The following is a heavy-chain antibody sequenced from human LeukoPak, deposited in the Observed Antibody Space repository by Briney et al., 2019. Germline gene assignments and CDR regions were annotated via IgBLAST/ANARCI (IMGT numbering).Heavy chain of an antibody. CDR2: ISAYNGNT. Sequence: GASVKVSCKASGYTSTSYGISWVRQAPGQGLEWMGWISAYNGNTNYAQKLQGRVTMTTDTSTSTAYMELRSLRSDDTAVYYCARAPSSSSLVREGEDYWGQGTLVTVSS. CDR3: ARAPSSSSLVREGEDY. D-gene: IGHD6-13*01. V-gene: IGHV1-18*01. J-gene: IGHJ4*02. CDR1: GYTSTSYG.